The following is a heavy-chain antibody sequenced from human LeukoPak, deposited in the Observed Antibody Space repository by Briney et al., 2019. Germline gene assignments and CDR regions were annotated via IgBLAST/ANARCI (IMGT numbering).Heavy chain of an antibody. CDR3: ARGQGATVPQVGKNRFDP. J-gene: IGHJ5*02. V-gene: IGHV4-34*01. Sequence: PSETLSLTCAVYIDSFSNYHWNWIRQTPAKGMEWIGEVNESGGTNISPSLRSRVILSVDTSKNQFSLKLISVTVADTAIYYCARGQGATVPQVGKNRFDPWGQGTRVTVSS. D-gene: IGHD1-26*01. CDR1: IDSFSNYH. CDR2: VNESGGT.